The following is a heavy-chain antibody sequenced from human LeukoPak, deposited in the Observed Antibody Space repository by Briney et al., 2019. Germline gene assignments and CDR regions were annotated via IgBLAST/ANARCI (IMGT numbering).Heavy chain of an antibody. CDR2: ISSSSSTI. J-gene: IGHJ6*03. V-gene: IGHV3-48*01. D-gene: IGHD7-27*01. Sequence: GGSLRLSCAASGFTFSSYSMNWVRQAPGKGLEWVSYISSSSSTIYYADSVKGRFTISRDNAKNSLYLQMNSLRAEDTAVYYCARSLGSYYYYYYMDVWGKGTTVTVAS. CDR1: GFTFSSYS. CDR3: ARSLGSYYYYYYMDV.